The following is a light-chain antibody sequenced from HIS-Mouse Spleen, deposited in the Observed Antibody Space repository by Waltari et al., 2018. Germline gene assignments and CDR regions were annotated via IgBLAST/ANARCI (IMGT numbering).Light chain of an antibody. CDR1: QSISSW. V-gene: IGKV1-5*03. Sequence: DIQMTQSPSTLSASVGDRVTITCRASQSISSWLAWYQQKPGKAPKLLIYKASSIERGVPSRFSGSGSGTEFTLTISSLQPDDFATYYCQQYNSYSRTFGQGTKVEIK. CDR2: KAS. CDR3: QQYNSYSRT. J-gene: IGKJ1*01.